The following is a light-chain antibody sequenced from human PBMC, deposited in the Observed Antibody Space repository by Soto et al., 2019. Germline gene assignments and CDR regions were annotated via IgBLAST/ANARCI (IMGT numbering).Light chain of an antibody. J-gene: IGKJ4*01. V-gene: IGKV3-20*01. CDR2: DVS. CDR3: QQYGSTPLT. Sequence: EIVLTQSPGTLSLSPGERATLSCRASQSVRNNYLVWYQQRPGQPPRFLMYDVSTRVAGIPDRFSGSGSGTDFTLTISRLEPEDFAVYYCQQYGSTPLTFGGGTKVEIE. CDR1: QSVRNNY.